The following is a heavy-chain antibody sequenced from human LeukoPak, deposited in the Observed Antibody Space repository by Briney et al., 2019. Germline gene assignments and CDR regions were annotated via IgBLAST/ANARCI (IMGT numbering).Heavy chain of an antibody. V-gene: IGHV3-23*01. CDR2: ISSGSGRT. J-gene: IGHJ4*02. CDR1: GFTFSSHA. D-gene: IGHD6-13*01. CDR3: AKDWQQLDY. Sequence: PGGSLRLSCAASGFTFSSHAMSWVRRAPGKGLEWVSSISSGSGRTYYADSVKGRFTISRDNSKNTLYLQMNSLRAEDTALYYCAKDWQQLDYWGQGTLVTVSS.